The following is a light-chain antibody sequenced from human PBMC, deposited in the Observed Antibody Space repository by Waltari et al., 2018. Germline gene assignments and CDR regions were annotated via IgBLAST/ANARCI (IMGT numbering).Light chain of an antibody. CDR1: SSDVGNYNL. J-gene: IGLJ2*01. V-gene: IGLV2-23*02. CDR2: EVS. Sequence: QSALTQPATVSGSPGQSITISCTRSSSDVGNYNLVSWYQKHPGKAHKCVIYEVSQRPSWVSYRFSGSKSGNTASLTISALRSEDEADYYCCSYARSITLLFGVGTKLTVL. CDR3: CSYARSITLL.